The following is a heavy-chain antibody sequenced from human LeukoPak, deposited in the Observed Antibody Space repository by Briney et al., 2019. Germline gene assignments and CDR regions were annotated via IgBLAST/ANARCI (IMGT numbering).Heavy chain of an antibody. D-gene: IGHD3-22*01. CDR1: AGSISSSSYY. CDR2: IYDSGST. J-gene: IGHJ4*02. Sequence: SETLSLTCTVSAGSISSSSYYSGWIRQPPGKGREWIGSIYDSGSTYYNPSLKSRVTISVDTSKNQFSLKLSSVTAADTAVYYCARGYYDSRGSYYFDYWGQGTLVTVSS. V-gene: IGHV4-39*07. CDR3: ARGYYDSRGSYYFDY.